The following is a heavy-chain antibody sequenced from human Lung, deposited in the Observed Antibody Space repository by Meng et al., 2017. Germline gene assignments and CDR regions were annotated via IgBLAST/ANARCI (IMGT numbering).Heavy chain of an antibody. V-gene: IGHV1-3*01. CDR1: GYTFTNYA. J-gene: IGHJ4*02. CDR2: INAGSENT. D-gene: IGHD2-21*01. CDR3: ARDIVVTFGELTTLDS. Sequence: QVHRVQSGAEVKKPGASVKVSCKAGGYTFTNYAMHWVRQAPGQGLEWMGWINAGSENTEYSQKFQGRVTLTRDTSATTAYMELRSLKSEDTAIYYCARDIVVTFGELTTLDSWGQGTLVTVSS.